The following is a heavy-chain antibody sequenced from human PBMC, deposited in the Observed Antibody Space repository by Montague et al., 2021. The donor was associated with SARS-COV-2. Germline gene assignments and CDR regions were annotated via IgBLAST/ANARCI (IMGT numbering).Heavy chain of an antibody. CDR2: IYYSGST. Sequence: SETLSLTCTVSGDSISSSTYYWGWIRQPPGKGLEWIASIYYSGSTYFNPSLKSRVAISIDTSKNQFSLKLSSVTAADTAVYYCARRPYYYDSSGQFDPWGQGVLVTVSS. V-gene: IGHV4-39*07. CDR1: GDSISSSTYY. D-gene: IGHD3-22*01. J-gene: IGHJ5*02. CDR3: ARRPYYYDSSGQFDP.